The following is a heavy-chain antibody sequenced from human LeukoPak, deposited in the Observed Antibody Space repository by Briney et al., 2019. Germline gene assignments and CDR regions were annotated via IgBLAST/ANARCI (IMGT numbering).Heavy chain of an antibody. J-gene: IGHJ6*02. CDR1: GGSFSGYY. CDR3: ARGLADYSNPSRYYYYYGMDV. D-gene: IGHD4-11*01. CDR2: IYYSGST. V-gene: IGHV4-59*01. Sequence: SETLSLTCAVYGGSFSGYYWSWIRQPPGKGLEWIGYIYYSGSTNYNPSLKSRVTISVDTSKNQFSLKLSSVTAADTAVYYCARGLADYSNPSRYYYYYGMDVWGQGTTVTVSS.